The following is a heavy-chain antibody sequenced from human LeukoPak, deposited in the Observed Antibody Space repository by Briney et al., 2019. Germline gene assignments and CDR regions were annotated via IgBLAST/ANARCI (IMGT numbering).Heavy chain of an antibody. V-gene: IGHV4-4*08. J-gene: IGHJ2*01. CDR3: ARRAYYDSSGYHPTSGYFDL. Sequence: PSETLSLTCTVSGGSVFSYYWNWIRQSPGKGLEWLGYIYPNGITNYSPSLGSRGTISIATSKNQISLRLTSVTAADTAIYYCARRAYYDSSGYHPTSGYFDLWGRGTLGTVSS. D-gene: IGHD3-22*01. CDR2: IYPNGIT. CDR1: GGSVFSYY.